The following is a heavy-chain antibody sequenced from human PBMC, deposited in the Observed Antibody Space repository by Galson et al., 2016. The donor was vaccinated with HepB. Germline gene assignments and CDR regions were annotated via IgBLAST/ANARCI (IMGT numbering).Heavy chain of an antibody. V-gene: IGHV3-23*01. CDR2: ISRSGGTT. CDR1: GFTFRSYG. Sequence: SLRLSCAASGFTFRSYGMSWVRQAPGKGLEWVSIISRSGGTTYYADSVKGRFTISRDNSKNTLYLQLNSLRAEDTAIYYCAKPHAGYTSCHGGAFDIWGQGTMVTVSS. J-gene: IGHJ3*02. D-gene: IGHD6-13*01. CDR3: AKPHAGYTSCHGGAFDI.